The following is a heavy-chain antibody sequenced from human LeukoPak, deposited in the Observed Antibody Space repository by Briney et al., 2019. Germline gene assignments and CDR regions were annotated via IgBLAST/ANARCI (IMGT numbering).Heavy chain of an antibody. J-gene: IGHJ4*02. CDR3: AKDHGTAVAGFYY. Sequence: GASLRLSCAASGFSLSTYGVSWVRQPPGKGLEWVSGITGTGGSTYYAGSVKGRFTVSRDTSKNTLYLQMNSLRAEDTAIYYCAKDHGTAVAGFYYWGQGTLVTVSS. V-gene: IGHV3-23*01. D-gene: IGHD6-19*01. CDR2: ITGTGGST. CDR1: GFSLSTYG.